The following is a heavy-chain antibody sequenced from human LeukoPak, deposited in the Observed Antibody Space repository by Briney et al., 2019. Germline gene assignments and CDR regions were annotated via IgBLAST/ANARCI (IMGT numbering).Heavy chain of an antibody. CDR2: ISSTSSNT. V-gene: IGHV3-21*01. J-gene: IGHJ4*02. CDR3: ARDRLRY. Sequence: PGGSLRLSCKASGFTFRIHSMRWVRQAPGRGLEWVSFISSTSSNTYYADSVKGRFTISRDNAKNSLYLQMISLRAEDTAVYYCARDRLRYWGQGTLVTVSS. D-gene: IGHD4-17*01. CDR1: GFTFRIHS.